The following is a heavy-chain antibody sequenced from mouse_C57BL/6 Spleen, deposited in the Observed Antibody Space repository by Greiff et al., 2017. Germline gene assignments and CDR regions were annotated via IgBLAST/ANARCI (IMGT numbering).Heavy chain of an antibody. V-gene: IGHV1-82*01. CDR1: GYAFSSSW. CDR3: ARGGYDAMDY. Sequence: VQLQESGPELVKPGASVKISCKASGYAFSSSWMNWVKQRPGKGLEWIGRIYPGDGDTNYNGKFKGKATLTADKSPSTAYMQLSSLTSEDSAVYFCARGGYDAMDYWGQGTSVTVSS. CDR2: IYPGDGDT. J-gene: IGHJ4*01.